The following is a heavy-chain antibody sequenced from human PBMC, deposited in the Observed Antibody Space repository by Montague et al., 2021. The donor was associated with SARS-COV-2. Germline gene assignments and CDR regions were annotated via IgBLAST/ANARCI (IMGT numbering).Heavy chain of an antibody. D-gene: IGHD3-10*01. CDR2: INHGGST. CDR3: ARLRDGVVPSPILGVGPYYSYYYMDV. Sequence: SETLSLTCAAYGGSFSGYYWNWIRQPPGKGLEWIGEINHGGSTKYSPSLKSRLTISADTSKNQFSLKLTSVAAADTAVYYCARLRDGVVPSPILGVGPYYSYYYMDVWGRGTTVTVSS. V-gene: IGHV4-34*01. J-gene: IGHJ6*03. CDR1: GGSFSGYY.